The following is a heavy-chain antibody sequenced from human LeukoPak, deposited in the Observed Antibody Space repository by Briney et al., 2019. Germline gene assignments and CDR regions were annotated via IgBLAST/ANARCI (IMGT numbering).Heavy chain of an antibody. V-gene: IGHV3-64*01. CDR1: GFTFSSYA. Sequence: PGGSLRLSCAASGFTFSSYAVHWVRQAPGKGLEYVSAISSNGGSTYYANSVKGRFTISRDNSKNMLYLQMGSLRAEDMAVYYCARQAARIAAAGTSIDYWGQGTLVTVSS. CDR3: ARQAARIAAAGTSIDY. J-gene: IGHJ4*02. D-gene: IGHD6-13*01. CDR2: ISSNGGST.